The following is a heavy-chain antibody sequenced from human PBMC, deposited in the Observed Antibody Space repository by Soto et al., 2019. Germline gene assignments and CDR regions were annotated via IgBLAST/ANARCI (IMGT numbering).Heavy chain of an antibody. D-gene: IGHD2-21*02. CDR3: ARDVVVTAIPDAFDI. CDR2: IYHSGST. J-gene: IGHJ3*02. V-gene: IGHV4-38-2*02. Sequence: SETLSLTCTVSGYSISSGYYWGWIRQPPGKGLEWIGSIYHSGSTYYNPSLKSRVTISVDTSKNQFSLKLSSVTAADTAVYYCARDVVVTAIPDAFDIWGQGTMVTVSS. CDR1: GYSISSGYY.